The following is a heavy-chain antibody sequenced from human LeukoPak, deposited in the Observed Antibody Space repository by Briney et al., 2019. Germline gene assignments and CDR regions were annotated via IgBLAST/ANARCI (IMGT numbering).Heavy chain of an antibody. J-gene: IGHJ4*02. CDR3: ARHFPKYSSSSVGY. D-gene: IGHD6-6*01. V-gene: IGHV4-34*01. CDR2: INHSGST. Sequence: SETLSLTCAVYGGSFSGYYWSWIRQPPGKGLEWIGEINHSGSTNYNPSLKSRVTISVDTSKNQFSLKLSSVTAADTAVYYCARHFPKYSSSSVGYWGQGTLVTVSS. CDR1: GGSFSGYY.